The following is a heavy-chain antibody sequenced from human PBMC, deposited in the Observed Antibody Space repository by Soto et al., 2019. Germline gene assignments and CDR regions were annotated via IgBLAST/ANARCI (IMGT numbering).Heavy chain of an antibody. D-gene: IGHD3-16*01. J-gene: IGHJ6*03. Sequence: QVQLVQSGAEVKKPGSSVKISCEASGGTFSSYTLNWVRQAPGQGLEWMGRIVPILGVAAYAQKFQGRVKMTADTSSTDTTHMEVSRLRSEDTAVYYCASKGGYYYHMDVWGKGTTVTVSS. V-gene: IGHV1-69*02. CDR3: ASKGGYYYHMDV. CDR1: GGTFSSYT. CDR2: IVPILGVA.